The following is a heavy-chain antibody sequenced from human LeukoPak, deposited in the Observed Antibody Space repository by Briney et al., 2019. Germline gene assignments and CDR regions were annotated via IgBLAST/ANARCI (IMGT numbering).Heavy chain of an antibody. V-gene: IGHV4-31*03. CDR2: IYYSGST. Sequence: MPSQTLSLTCTVSGGSISSGGFWWSCIRQHPGKGLEWMVYIYYSGSTYYNPSLKSRVTMSVDTSMNQFSLKLSSVTAADTAVYYCARAILTPSGYVWYFDLWGRGTLVTVSS. CDR3: ARAILTPSGYVWYFDL. CDR1: GGSISSGGFW. D-gene: IGHD3-3*01. J-gene: IGHJ2*01.